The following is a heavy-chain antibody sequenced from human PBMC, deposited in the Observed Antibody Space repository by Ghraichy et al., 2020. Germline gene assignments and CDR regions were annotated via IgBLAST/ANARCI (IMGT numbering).Heavy chain of an antibody. CDR1: GFTFNNYA. D-gene: IGHD3-10*01. CDR3: ARERDVLRGRFDY. Sequence: GGSLRLSCAAFGFTFNNYAMNWVRQAPGKGLEWVSGISGSGTNTYYADSVKGRFTISRDNSKNTQYLQMNSLRAEDTAVYYCARERDVLRGRFDYWGQGTLVTVSS. J-gene: IGHJ4*02. V-gene: IGHV3-23*01. CDR2: ISGSGTNT.